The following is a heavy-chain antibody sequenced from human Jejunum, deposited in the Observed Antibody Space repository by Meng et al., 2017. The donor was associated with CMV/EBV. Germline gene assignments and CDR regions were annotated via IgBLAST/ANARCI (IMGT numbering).Heavy chain of an antibody. CDR1: GFTFSSLA. D-gene: IGHD5-18*01. CDR3: AKSLVDTAMDLDE. Sequence: SGFTFSSLAMRWVRREPGKGLGWGSTIDSSDRTYYADSVRGRFTISRDNSMNTLHLQMNSLRAEDTAVYYCAKSLVDTAMDLDEWSQETLVTVSS. V-gene: IGHV3-23*01. CDR2: IDSSDRT. J-gene: IGHJ4*02.